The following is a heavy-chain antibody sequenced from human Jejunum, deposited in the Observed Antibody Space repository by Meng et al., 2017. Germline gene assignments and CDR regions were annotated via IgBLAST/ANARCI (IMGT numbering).Heavy chain of an antibody. CDR3: ARYGALSGYDS. Sequence: QGQLQESGPGLGKPAGNLARTCVVSGGSINRGHWWNWVRQFPGKGLEGIANIYHSGTTNYNPSLKSRVTISVDKTKNQISLEVSSVTAADTAVYYCARYGALSGYDSWGQGTLVTVSS. D-gene: IGHD3-9*01. CDR1: GGSINRGHW. J-gene: IGHJ4*02. CDR2: IYHSGTT. V-gene: IGHV4-4*02.